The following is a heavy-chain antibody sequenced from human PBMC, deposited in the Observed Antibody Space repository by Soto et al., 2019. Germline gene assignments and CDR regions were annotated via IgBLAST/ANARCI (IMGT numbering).Heavy chain of an antibody. V-gene: IGHV3-30*18. Sequence: QVQLVESGGGVVQPGRSLRLSCAASRFTFSNYGMHWVRQTPGKGLEWVAVISYDGSNKYYADSVKGRFTISRDNSKNTLYLQMNSLRAEDTGVYYCVKGGYHYFDSWGQGTLVTVSS. D-gene: IGHD5-12*01. CDR2: ISYDGSNK. CDR3: VKGGYHYFDS. CDR1: RFTFSNYG. J-gene: IGHJ4*02.